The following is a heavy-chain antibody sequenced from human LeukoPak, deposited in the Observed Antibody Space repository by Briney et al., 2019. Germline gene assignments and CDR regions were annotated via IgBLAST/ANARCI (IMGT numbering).Heavy chain of an antibody. Sequence: GGSLRLSCETSGFIFSNCWMTWVRQAPGKGLEWVANIKTDASEKYYADSVKGRFTISRVNAKMSLYLQMNSLRVEDTAVYYCATYSTRNAREFQSWGQGTLVTVSS. V-gene: IGHV3-7*01. J-gene: IGHJ1*01. CDR2: IKTDASEK. CDR3: ATYSTRNAREFQS. CDR1: GFIFSNCW. D-gene: IGHD4-11*01.